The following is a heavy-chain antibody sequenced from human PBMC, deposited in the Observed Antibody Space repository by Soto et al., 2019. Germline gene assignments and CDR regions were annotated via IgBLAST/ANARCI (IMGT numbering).Heavy chain of an antibody. CDR3: ARLLAVASYFDY. D-gene: IGHD6-19*01. CDR2: IYYSGST. V-gene: IGHV4-59*08. J-gene: IGHJ4*02. CDR1: GGSISSYY. Sequence: PSETLSLTCTVSGGSISSYYWSWIRQPPGKGLEWIGYIYYSGSTNYNPSLKSRVTISVDTSKNQFSLKLSSVTAADTAVYYCARLLAVASYFDYWGQGTLVTVSS.